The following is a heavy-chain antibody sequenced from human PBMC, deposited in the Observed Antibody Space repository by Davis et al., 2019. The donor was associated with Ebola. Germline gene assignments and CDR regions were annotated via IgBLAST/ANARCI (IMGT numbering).Heavy chain of an antibody. D-gene: IGHD5-18*01. J-gene: IGHJ4*02. CDR1: GGSFSGYY. Sequence: PSETLSLTCAVYGGSFSGYYWSWIRQPPGKGLEWIGEINHSGSTNYNPSLKSRVTISVDTSKNQFSLELSSVTAADTAVYYCARGGWGHTAMAHYWGQGTLVTVSS. V-gene: IGHV4-34*01. CDR2: INHSGST. CDR3: ARGGWGHTAMAHY.